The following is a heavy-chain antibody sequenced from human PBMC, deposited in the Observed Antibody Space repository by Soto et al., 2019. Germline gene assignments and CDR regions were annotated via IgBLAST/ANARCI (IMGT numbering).Heavy chain of an antibody. CDR3: ARVSRITIFGATRYYGMDV. J-gene: IGHJ6*02. D-gene: IGHD3-3*01. CDR2: MNPNSGST. Sequence: GASVKVSCKASGYTFTSYDINWVRQATGQGLEWMGWMNPNSGSTGYAQKFQGRVNMTRNTSISTAYMELSSLRSEDTAVYYCARVSRITIFGATRYYGMDVWGQGTTVTVSS. CDR1: GYTFTSYD. V-gene: IGHV1-8*01.